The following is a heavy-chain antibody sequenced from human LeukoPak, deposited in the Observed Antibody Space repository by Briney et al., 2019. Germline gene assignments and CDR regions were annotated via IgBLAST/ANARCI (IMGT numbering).Heavy chain of an antibody. CDR2: INPNSGGT. CDR1: GYTFTGYY. Sequence: ASVKVSCKASGYTFTGYYMHWVRQAPRQGLEWMGRINPNSGGTNYAQKFQGRVTMTRDTSISTAYMELSRLRSDDTAVYYCASGHYDFSTLDYWGQGTLVTVSS. V-gene: IGHV1-2*06. D-gene: IGHD3-3*01. J-gene: IGHJ4*02. CDR3: ASGHYDFSTLDY.